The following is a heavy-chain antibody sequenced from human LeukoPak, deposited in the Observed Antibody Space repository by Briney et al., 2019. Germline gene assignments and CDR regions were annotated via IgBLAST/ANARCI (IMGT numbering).Heavy chain of an antibody. CDR1: GFIFSAYP. Sequence: GRSLRLSCAASGFIFSAYPIHWVRQAPGKGLEWVAVISYDGRNKYFADSVKGRFTISRDNSKNTLYLQMSSLRAEDTAMYYCATWSGLSSTNWYGPFDYWGQGTLVTVSS. D-gene: IGHD6-13*01. CDR2: ISYDGRNK. CDR3: ATWSGLSSTNWYGPFDY. V-gene: IGHV3-30*04. J-gene: IGHJ4*02.